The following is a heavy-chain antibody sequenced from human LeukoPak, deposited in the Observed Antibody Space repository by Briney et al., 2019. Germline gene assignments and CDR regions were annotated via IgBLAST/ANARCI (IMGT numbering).Heavy chain of an antibody. D-gene: IGHD1-26*01. CDR2: ISSSSSTI. CDR3: AGDRGYSGSYWGFDY. J-gene: IGHJ4*02. CDR1: GFTFSSYS. Sequence: GGSLRLSCAASGFTFSSYSMNWVRQAPGKGLEWVSYISSSSSTIYYADSVKGRFTISRDNAKNSLYLQMNSLRAEDTAVYYCAGDRGYSGSYWGFDYWGQGTLVTVSS. V-gene: IGHV3-48*01.